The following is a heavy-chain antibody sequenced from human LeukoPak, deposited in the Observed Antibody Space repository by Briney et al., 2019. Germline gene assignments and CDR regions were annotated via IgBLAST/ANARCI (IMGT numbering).Heavy chain of an antibody. Sequence: SETLSLTCTVSGGSVSSGNYYWSWIRQPPGKGLEWIGYRHYSGSTNYNPSLKSRVTISVDTSKNQFSLKLSSVTAADTAVYYCARESVVVVPAAPQYYFDYWGQGTLVAVSS. V-gene: IGHV4-61*01. CDR1: GGSVSSGNYY. J-gene: IGHJ4*02. D-gene: IGHD2-2*01. CDR2: RHYSGST. CDR3: ARESVVVVPAAPQYYFDY.